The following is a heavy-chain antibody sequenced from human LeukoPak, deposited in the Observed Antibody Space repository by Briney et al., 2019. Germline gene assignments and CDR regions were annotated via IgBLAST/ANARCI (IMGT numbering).Heavy chain of an antibody. D-gene: IGHD3-10*01. CDR3: GTYSSGMAYDYFDY. V-gene: IGHV5-51*01. J-gene: IGHJ4*02. Sequence: GEALQSSSNGSACGFTSFWIGWVRQLPGKGREWMGIINPGDSDTRYSPSFQGQVTISADKSINPAYLQKSSLKASDTAIYYCGTYSSGMAYDYFDYWGRETLVSVSS. CDR2: INPGDSDT. CDR1: ACGFTSFW.